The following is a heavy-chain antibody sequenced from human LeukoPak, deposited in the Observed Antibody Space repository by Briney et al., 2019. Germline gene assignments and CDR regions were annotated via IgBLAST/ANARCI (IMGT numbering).Heavy chain of an antibody. CDR3: AREDCSSTSCYDPSVSDY. V-gene: IGHV3-48*03. CDR1: GFTFSHYE. J-gene: IGHJ4*01. Sequence: GGSGILSCEASGFTFSHYEMNWIRQAPGKGLEWVSYISSSGYTIYYADSVKGRFTISRDNAKNSLYLQMNSLRAEDTAVYYCAREDCSSTSCYDPSVSDYWGQGTLVTVSS. D-gene: IGHD2-2*01. CDR2: ISSSGYTI.